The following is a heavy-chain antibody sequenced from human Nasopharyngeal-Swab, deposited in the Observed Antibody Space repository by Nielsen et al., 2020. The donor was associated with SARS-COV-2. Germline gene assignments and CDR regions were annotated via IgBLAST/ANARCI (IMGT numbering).Heavy chain of an antibody. CDR3: ARSLILQRDAFDI. D-gene: IGHD1-1*01. CDR1: GFTFGSYW. V-gene: IGHV3-74*01. Sequence: GESLKISCAASGFTFGSYWMHWVRQAPGKGLVWVSRINSDGSSTSYADSVKGRFTISRDNAKNTLYLQMNSLRAEDTAVYYCARSLILQRDAFDIWGQGTMVTVSS. J-gene: IGHJ3*02. CDR2: INSDGSST.